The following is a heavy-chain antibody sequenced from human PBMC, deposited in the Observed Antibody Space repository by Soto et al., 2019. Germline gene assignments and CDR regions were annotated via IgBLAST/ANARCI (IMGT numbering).Heavy chain of an antibody. CDR3: ARQPQVPYFQQGLDY. V-gene: IGHV4-59*08. J-gene: IGHJ4*02. CDR1: GGSINNYY. Sequence: PSETLSLTCTVSGGSINNYYWSWIRQPPGKGLEWIAYIFSTGTTSYNPSLKSRVSASVDTSKNQVYLHLNSVTAADTAVYYCARQPQVPYFQQGLDYWGKGTLVTSPQ. CDR2: IFSTGTT. D-gene: IGHD6-13*01.